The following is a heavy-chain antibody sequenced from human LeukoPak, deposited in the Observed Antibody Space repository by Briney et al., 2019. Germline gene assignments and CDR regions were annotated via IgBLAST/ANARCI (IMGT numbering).Heavy chain of an antibody. CDR3: ARADSGSYPDALHI. V-gene: IGHV3-7*03. CDR2: IKQDGSEK. CDR1: GFTFSSYW. Sequence: PGGSLRLSCAASGFTFSSYWMSWVRQAPGKGLEWVANIKQDGSEKYYVDSVKGRFTISRDNGKNSLYLQMNSLRAEDTALYHCARADSGSYPDALHIWGQGTVVIVSS. D-gene: IGHD1-26*01. J-gene: IGHJ3*02.